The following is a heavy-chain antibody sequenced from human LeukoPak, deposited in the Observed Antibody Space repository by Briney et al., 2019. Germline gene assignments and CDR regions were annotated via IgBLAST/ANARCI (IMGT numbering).Heavy chain of an antibody. V-gene: IGHV3-30*18. J-gene: IGHJ4*02. CDR3: AKDLLCSSTSCYGSGYFDS. D-gene: IGHD2-2*01. Sequence: PGGSLRLSCAASGFTLSSYGMHWVRQAPGKGLEWVAIISYDGSNKYYVDSVKGRFTISRDNSKNTLYLQMNSLRAEDTAVYYCAKDLLCSSTSCYGSGYFDSWGQGTLATVSS. CDR2: ISYDGSNK. CDR1: GFTLSSYG.